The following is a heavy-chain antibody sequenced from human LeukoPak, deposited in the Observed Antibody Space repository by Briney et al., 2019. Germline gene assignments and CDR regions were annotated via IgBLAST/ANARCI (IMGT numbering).Heavy chain of an antibody. CDR2: IYWNDDK. D-gene: IGHD3-16*02. J-gene: IGHJ4*02. CDR3: AHSRLASGELSLYYFDY. CDR1: GFSLSTSGVG. Sequence: KESGPTLVNPTQTLTLTCTFSGFSLSTSGVGVGWIRQPPGKALEWLALIYWNDDKRYSPSLKSRLTITKDTSKNQVVLTMTNMDPVDTATYYCAHSRLASGELSLYYFDYRGQGTLVTVSS. V-gene: IGHV2-5*01.